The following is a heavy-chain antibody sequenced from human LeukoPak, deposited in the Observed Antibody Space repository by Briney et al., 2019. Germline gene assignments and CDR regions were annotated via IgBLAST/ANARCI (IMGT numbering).Heavy chain of an antibody. Sequence: ASAKVSCKASGYTFTSYYMHWVRQAPGQGLEWMGIINPSGGSTSYAQKFQGGVTMTRDMSTSTDYMELSSLRSEDTAVYYCARDNSVEDTAWWFDPWGQGTLVTVSS. D-gene: IGHD4-23*01. CDR2: INPSGGST. V-gene: IGHV1-46*01. CDR1: GYTFTSYY. CDR3: ARDNSVEDTAWWFDP. J-gene: IGHJ5*02.